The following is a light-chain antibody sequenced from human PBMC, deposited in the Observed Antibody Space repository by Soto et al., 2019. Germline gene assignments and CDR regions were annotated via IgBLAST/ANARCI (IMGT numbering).Light chain of an antibody. J-gene: IGKJ2*01. V-gene: IGKV3-20*01. CDR3: KQYGSSPPFT. CDR1: QRVSSSY. CDR2: GAS. Sequence: EIVLTQSPGTLSLSPGERATLSCRASQRVSSSYLAWYQQKPGQAPRLLIYGASSRAPGIPDRFSGSGSGTTFTLTISRLEAEAFVVYFCKQYGSSPPFTFGQGTKVEI.